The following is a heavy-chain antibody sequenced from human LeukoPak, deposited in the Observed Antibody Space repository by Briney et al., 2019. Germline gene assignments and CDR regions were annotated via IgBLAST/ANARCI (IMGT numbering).Heavy chain of an antibody. J-gene: IGHJ4*02. D-gene: IGHD2-8*02. CDR2: IFPSGGEI. V-gene: IGHV3-23*01. CDR1: GFTFSTFA. CDR3: ATYRQVLLPFES. Sequence: GGSLRLSCVASGFTFSTFAMIWVRQPPGKGLEWVSSIFPSGGEIHYADSVRGRFTISRDNSKSTLSLQMNSLRVEDTAIYYCATYRQVLLPFESWGQGALVTVSS.